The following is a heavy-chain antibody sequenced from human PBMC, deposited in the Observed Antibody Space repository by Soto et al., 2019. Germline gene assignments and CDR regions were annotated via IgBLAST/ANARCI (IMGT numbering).Heavy chain of an antibody. Sequence: QVQLQESGPGLVKPSETLSLTCTVSGGSISSYYWSWIRQPPGKGLEWIGYIYYSGSTNYNPSLKSRVTISVDTSKNQFSLKLSSVTAADTAVYYCARVLGGGWLRLGGVFDYWGQGTLVTVSS. CDR1: GGSISSYY. D-gene: IGHD5-12*01. CDR2: IYYSGST. CDR3: ARVLGGGWLRLGGVFDY. J-gene: IGHJ4*02. V-gene: IGHV4-59*01.